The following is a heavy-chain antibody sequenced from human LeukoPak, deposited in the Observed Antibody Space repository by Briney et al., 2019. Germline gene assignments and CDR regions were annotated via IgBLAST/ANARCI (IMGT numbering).Heavy chain of an antibody. CDR2: IRYDGNNK. Sequence: GGSLRLSCAASEFTFSNYDMQWIRQAPGKGLEWVAFIRYDGNNKYYADSVKGRFTISRDNSKNTLYLQMNSLRAEDTAVYYCAKDQAVAGHPLDYWGQGTLVTVSS. V-gene: IGHV3-30*02. D-gene: IGHD6-19*01. J-gene: IGHJ4*02. CDR1: EFTFSNYD. CDR3: AKDQAVAGHPLDY.